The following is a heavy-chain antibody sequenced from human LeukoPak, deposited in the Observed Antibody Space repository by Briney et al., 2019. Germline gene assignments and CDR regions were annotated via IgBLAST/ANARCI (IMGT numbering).Heavy chain of an antibody. Sequence: GGSLRLSCTAFGFTFTNAWMSWVRQAPGKGLEWVGRIKSKTGGGTTDYAAPVKGRFTISRDDSKNTLYLQMNSLKTEDTAVYYCSTATFNWGQGTLVTVSS. CDR2: IKSKTGGGTT. J-gene: IGHJ4*02. D-gene: IGHD2/OR15-2a*01. V-gene: IGHV3-15*01. CDR1: GFTFTNAW. CDR3: STATFN.